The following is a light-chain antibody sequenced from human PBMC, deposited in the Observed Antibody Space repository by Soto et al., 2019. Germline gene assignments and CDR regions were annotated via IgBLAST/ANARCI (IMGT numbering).Light chain of an antibody. J-gene: IGLJ2*01. V-gene: IGLV2-14*01. Sequence: QSVLTQPASVSGSPGQSITISCTRTSSDVGAFIYVSWYQQHPGKAPKLMIYEVSNRPSGVSNRFSGSKSGNTASLTISGLPAEDGADYYCSSFRVFGGGTKPTVL. CDR3: SSFRV. CDR2: EVS. CDR1: SSDVGAFIY.